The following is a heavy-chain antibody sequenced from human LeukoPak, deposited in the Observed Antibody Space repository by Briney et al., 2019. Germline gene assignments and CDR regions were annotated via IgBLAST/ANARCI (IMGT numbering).Heavy chain of an antibody. CDR3: ARHLSGDDI. V-gene: IGHV3-23*01. J-gene: IGHJ3*02. D-gene: IGHD4-17*01. CDR2: ISGGGGST. Sequence: PGGSLRLSCAASGFTFSSYAMSWVRQAPGKGPEWVSVISGGGGSTYCADSVKGRFTISRDNSKNTLYLQMNSLRDEDTAVYYCARHLSGDDIWGQGTMVTVSS. CDR1: GFTFSSYA.